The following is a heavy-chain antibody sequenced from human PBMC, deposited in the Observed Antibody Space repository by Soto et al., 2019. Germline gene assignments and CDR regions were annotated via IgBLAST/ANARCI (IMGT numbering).Heavy chain of an antibody. J-gene: IGHJ4*02. Sequence: GGSLRLSYAASGFTFSSSDMHWVRQATGKGLEWVSGIGSAGVPYYAGSVKGRFTISRENAKNSLYLQMNSLRAGDTAVYYCARWNWQQLAFAYWGPGTLVTVSS. CDR2: IGSAGVP. V-gene: IGHV3-13*05. D-gene: IGHD6-13*01. CDR3: ARWNWQQLAFAY. CDR1: GFTFSSSD.